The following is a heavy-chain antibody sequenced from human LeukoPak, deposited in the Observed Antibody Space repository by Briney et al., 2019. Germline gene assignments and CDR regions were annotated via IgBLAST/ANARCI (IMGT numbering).Heavy chain of an antibody. J-gene: IGHJ5*02. CDR3: ARDSGPWGVFDP. CDR1: GGSISSYY. Sequence: SETLSLTCTVSGGSISSYYWSWIRQPPGKGLEWIGYIYYSGSTNYNPSLKSRVTTSIDMSNNHFSLTLKSVTAADKAVYYCARDSGPWGVFDPWGQGTLVTVSS. CDR2: IYYSGST. D-gene: IGHD3-10*01. V-gene: IGHV4-59*01.